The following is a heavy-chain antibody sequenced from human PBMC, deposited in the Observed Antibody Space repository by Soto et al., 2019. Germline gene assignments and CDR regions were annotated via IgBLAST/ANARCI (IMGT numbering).Heavy chain of an antibody. CDR1: GFTFSSYA. CDR3: ARDNAAAAPYYYYYMDV. Sequence: GGSLRLSCAASGFTFSSYAMHWVRQAPGKGLEYVSAISSNGGSTYYANSVKGRFTISRDNSKNTLYLQMGSLRAEDMAVYYCARDNAAAAPYYYYYMDVWGKGTTVTVSS. CDR2: ISSNGGST. V-gene: IGHV3-64*01. D-gene: IGHD6-13*01. J-gene: IGHJ6*03.